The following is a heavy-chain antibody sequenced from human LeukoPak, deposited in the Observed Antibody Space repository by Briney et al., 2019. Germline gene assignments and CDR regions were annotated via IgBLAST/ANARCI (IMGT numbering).Heavy chain of an antibody. CDR1: GGSISSNF. D-gene: IGHD3-3*01. J-gene: IGHJ4*02. CDR2: IYYTGST. V-gene: IGHV4-59*01. CDR3: ARGGWQDITY. Sequence: SETLSLTCIVSGGSISSNFWSWIRQPPGKGLEWIGYIYYTGSTSHNPSLKSRVTISVDTSKNQFSLMVRSVTAADTAVYYCARGGWQDITYWGQGTLVTVSS.